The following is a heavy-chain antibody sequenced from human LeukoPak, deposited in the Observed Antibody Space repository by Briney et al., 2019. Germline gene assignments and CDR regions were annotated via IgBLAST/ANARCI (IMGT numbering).Heavy chain of an antibody. V-gene: IGHV3-23*01. CDR2: ISGSGGST. J-gene: IGHJ4*02. CDR3: ARDEYYDSSGYVDY. CDR1: GFTFSSYG. D-gene: IGHD3-22*01. Sequence: GGTLRLSCAASGFTFSSYGMSWVRQAPGKGLEWVSAISGSGGSTYYADSVKGRFTISRDNSKNTLYLQMNSLRAEDTAVYYCARDEYYDSSGYVDYWGQGTLVTVSS.